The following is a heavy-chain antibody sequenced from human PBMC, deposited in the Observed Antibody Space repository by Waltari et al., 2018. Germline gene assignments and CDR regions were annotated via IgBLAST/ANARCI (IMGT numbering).Heavy chain of an antibody. CDR1: GGSFSGYY. CDR2: INHSGST. J-gene: IGHJ4*02. V-gene: IGHV4-34*01. CDR3: ARGRIQLWLHRFDY. Sequence: QVQLQQWGAGLLKPSETLSLTCAVYGGSFSGYYWSWIRQPPGKGLEWMGEINHSGSTNYNPSIKSRVTISVDTSKNQFSLKLSSVTAADTAVYYCARGRIQLWLHRFDYWGQGTLVTVSS. D-gene: IGHD5-18*01.